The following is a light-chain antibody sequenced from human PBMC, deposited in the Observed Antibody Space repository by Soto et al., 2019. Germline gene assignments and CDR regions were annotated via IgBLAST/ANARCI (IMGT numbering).Light chain of an antibody. V-gene: IGLV1-40*01. Sequence: QSVLTQPPSVSGAPGQRVTISCTGSSSNIGAGYDVHWYQQLPGTAPKLLIHVNSNRPSGVPDRFSGSKSDTSASLAITGLRAEDEADYSCQSYDSSLRGYVFGTGTKLPAL. CDR1: SSNIGAGYD. CDR2: VNS. CDR3: QSYDSSLRGYV. J-gene: IGLJ1*01.